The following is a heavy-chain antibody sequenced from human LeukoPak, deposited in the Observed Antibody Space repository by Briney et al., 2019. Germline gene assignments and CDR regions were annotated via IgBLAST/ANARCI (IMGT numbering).Heavy chain of an antibody. CDR3: ARGPSDYCSGGSCYSGYYYYYMDV. Sequence: GASVKVSFQAFGYTFSSYGITWVRQAPGQGLEWMGWISAYNDNTNYTQKLQGRVTMTTDTSTNTAYMELRNLRSDDTAVYYCARGPSDYCSGGSCYSGYYYYYMDVWGKGTTVTVSS. CDR2: ISAYNDNT. J-gene: IGHJ6*03. D-gene: IGHD2-15*01. V-gene: IGHV1-18*01. CDR1: GYTFSSYG.